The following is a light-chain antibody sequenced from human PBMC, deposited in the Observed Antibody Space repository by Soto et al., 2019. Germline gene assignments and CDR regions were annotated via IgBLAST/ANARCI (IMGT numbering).Light chain of an antibody. Sequence: QAVLTQEPSLTVSPGGTVTLTCGSSTGAVTSGHYPYWFQQKPGQAPRTLIYDTSNKHSWTPARFSGSLLGGKAALTLSGAQPEDEADYYCLLSYSGAREVFGGGTQLTVL. CDR3: LLSYSGAREV. V-gene: IGLV7-46*01. CDR2: DTS. J-gene: IGLJ3*02. CDR1: TGAVTSGHY.